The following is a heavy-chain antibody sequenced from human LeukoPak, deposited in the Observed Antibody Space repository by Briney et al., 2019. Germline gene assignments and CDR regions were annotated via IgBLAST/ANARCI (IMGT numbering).Heavy chain of an antibody. Sequence: GGSLTLSCAGSGFSVSDNYMTWVRQAPGKGLEWVSVTYSGGTTYYADSVEGRFTISRDNSKNNLYLQMNSLRTEDTAVYYCAKEGGLGYCSTTSCAFAHWGRGTLVTVSS. D-gene: IGHD2-2*01. V-gene: IGHV3-53*01. J-gene: IGHJ4*02. CDR2: TYSGGTT. CDR1: GFSVSDNY. CDR3: AKEGGLGYCSTTSCAFAH.